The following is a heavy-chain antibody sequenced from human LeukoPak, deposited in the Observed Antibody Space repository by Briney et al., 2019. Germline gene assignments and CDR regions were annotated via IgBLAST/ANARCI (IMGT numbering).Heavy chain of an antibody. D-gene: IGHD2-2*01. V-gene: IGHV1-46*01. Sequence: ASVKVSCKASGYTFTSYYMHWVRQAPGQGLEWMGIINPSGGSTSYVQKFQGRVTMTRDTSTGTVYMELSSLRSEDTAVYYCARGDCSSTSCRGRGWHYYYGMDAWGQGTTVTVSS. CDR2: INPSGGST. CDR1: GYTFTSYY. CDR3: ARGDCSSTSCRGRGWHYYYGMDA. J-gene: IGHJ6*02.